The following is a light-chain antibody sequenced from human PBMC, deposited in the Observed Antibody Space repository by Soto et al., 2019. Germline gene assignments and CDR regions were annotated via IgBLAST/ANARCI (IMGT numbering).Light chain of an antibody. J-gene: IGKJ1*01. Sequence: EIVLTQSPGTLPLSPGERATLSCKASQSVSSHFLAWYQRKPGQAPRLLIYGASYRATDIPYRVSGSGSGTDFTLTITRLEPEDFEVYYCQQYGTSPPTFGQGTKVEI. CDR3: QQYGTSPPT. CDR1: QSVSSHF. CDR2: GAS. V-gene: IGKV3-20*01.